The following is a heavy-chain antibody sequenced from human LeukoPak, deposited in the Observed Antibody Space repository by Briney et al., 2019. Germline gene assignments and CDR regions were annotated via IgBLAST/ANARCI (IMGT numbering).Heavy chain of an antibody. CDR3: ARANYDILTGYYPDY. D-gene: IGHD3-9*01. CDR2: IKQDGSEK. J-gene: IGHJ4*02. CDR1: GFTFSSYS. V-gene: IGHV3-7*01. Sequence: PGGSLRLSCAASGFTFSSYSLNWVRQAPGMGLEWVDNIKQDGSEKYYVDSVKGRFTISRDNAKNSLYLQMNSLRAEDTAVYYCARANYDILTGYYPDYWGQGTLVTVSS.